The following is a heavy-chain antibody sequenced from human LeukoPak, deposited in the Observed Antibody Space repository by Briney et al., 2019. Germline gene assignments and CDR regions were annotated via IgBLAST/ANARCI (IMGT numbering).Heavy chain of an antibody. J-gene: IGHJ3*02. V-gene: IGHV1-18*01. CDR2: ISAYNGNT. CDR1: GYTFIKHW. Sequence: ASVKVSCKASGYTFIKHWMHWVRQAPGQGLEWMGWISAYNGNTNYAQKFQGRVTMTTDTSTSTAYMELRSLRSDDTAVYYCARTTHRGADAFDIWGQGTLVTVSS. CDR3: ARTTHRGADAFDI. D-gene: IGHD3-10*01.